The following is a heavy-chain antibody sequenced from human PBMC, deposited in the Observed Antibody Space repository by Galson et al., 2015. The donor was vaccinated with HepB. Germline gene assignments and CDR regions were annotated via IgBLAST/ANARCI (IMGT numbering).Heavy chain of an antibody. V-gene: IGHV3-15*07. D-gene: IGHD3-22*01. CDR3: TTDLDYHSSGYYLLDY. Sequence: SLRLSCAASGFTFSNAWMNWVRQAPGKGLEWVGRIKSKTDGGTADYAAPVKGRFTISRDDSKNMLYLQMNSLKTEDTAVYYCTTDLDYHSSGYYLLDYWGQGTLVTVSS. CDR1: GFTFSNAW. CDR2: IKSKTDGGTA. J-gene: IGHJ4*02.